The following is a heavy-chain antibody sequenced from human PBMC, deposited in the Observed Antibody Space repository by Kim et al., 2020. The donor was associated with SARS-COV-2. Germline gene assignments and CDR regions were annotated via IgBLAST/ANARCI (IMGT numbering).Heavy chain of an antibody. CDR1: GYTFTSYA. V-gene: IGHV1-3*01. CDR2: INAGNGNT. J-gene: IGHJ4*02. Sequence: ASVKVSCKASGYTFTSYAMHWVRQAPGQRLEWMGWINAGNGNTKYSQKFQGRVTITRDTSASTAYMELSSLRSGDTAVYYCARFGCSSTSCYLDYWGQGTLVTVSS. D-gene: IGHD2-2*01. CDR3: ARFGCSSTSCYLDY.